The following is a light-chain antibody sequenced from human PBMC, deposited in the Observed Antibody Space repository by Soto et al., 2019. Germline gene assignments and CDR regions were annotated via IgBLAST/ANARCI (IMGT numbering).Light chain of an antibody. V-gene: IGLV2-8*01. Sequence: QSVLTKPPSASGSPGQSVAISCTGTTSDVGGYNYVSWYQQHPGKAPKLIIYDVSKRPSGVPDRFSGSKSGNTASLTVSGLQGEDEADYYCSSYVASNTLAFGGGTKLTVL. CDR1: TSDVGGYNY. CDR2: DVS. J-gene: IGLJ2*01. CDR3: SSYVASNTLA.